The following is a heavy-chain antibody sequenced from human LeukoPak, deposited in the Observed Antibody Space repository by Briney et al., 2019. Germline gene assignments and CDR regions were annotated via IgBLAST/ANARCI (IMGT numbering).Heavy chain of an antibody. J-gene: IGHJ5*02. CDR3: ARYSCSSTSCYKEGNWFDP. V-gene: IGHV1-2*02. D-gene: IGHD2-2*02. Sequence: ASVKVSCKASGYTFTGYYMHWVRQAPGQGLEWMGWINPNSGGTNYAQKFQGRVTMTRDTSISTAYMELSRLRSDDTAVYYYARYSCSSTSCYKEGNWFDPWGQGTLVTVSS. CDR2: INPNSGGT. CDR1: GYTFTGYY.